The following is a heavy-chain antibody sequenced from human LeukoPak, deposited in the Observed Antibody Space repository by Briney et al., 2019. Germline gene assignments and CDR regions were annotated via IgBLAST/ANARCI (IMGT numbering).Heavy chain of an antibody. CDR3: ARDHWDDILTGYQNYYYYYMDV. J-gene: IGHJ6*03. D-gene: IGHD3-9*01. CDR1: GGTSSSYA. Sequence: SVKVSCKASGGTSSSYAISWVRQAPGQGLEWMGGIIPIFGTANYAQKFQGRVTITTDESTSTAYMELSSLRSEDTAVYYCARDHWDDILTGYQNYYYYYMDVWGKGTTVTVSS. V-gene: IGHV1-69*05. CDR2: IIPIFGTA.